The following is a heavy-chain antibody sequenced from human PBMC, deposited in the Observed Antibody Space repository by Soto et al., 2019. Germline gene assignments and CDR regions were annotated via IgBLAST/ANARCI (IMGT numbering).Heavy chain of an antibody. CDR2: ISSTTSGT. V-gene: IGHV3-48*01. CDR1: GFTFSSFS. CDR3: AKDISVAGCFDS. J-gene: IGHJ4*02. Sequence: EVQLVESGGGLVQPGGSLRLSCAASGFTFSSFSMNWVRQAPGKGLEWVSSISSTTSGTYYAESVKGRFTISRDNARNSLYLPMNSLRAEDTAVYYCAKDISVAGCFDSWGQGTLVTVSS. D-gene: IGHD6-19*01.